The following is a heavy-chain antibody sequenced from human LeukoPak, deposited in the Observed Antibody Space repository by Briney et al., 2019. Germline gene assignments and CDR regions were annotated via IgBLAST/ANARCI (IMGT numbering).Heavy chain of an antibody. D-gene: IGHD3-10*01. CDR2: INPNSGGT. CDR1: GYTFTGYY. J-gene: IGHJ6*02. V-gene: IGHV1-2*02. CDR3: ARDHRLLWFGELLYYYYYGMDV. Sequence: GASVKVSCKASGYTFTGYYMHWVRQAPGQGLEWMGWINPNSGGTNYAQKFQGRVTMTRDTSISTAYMELSRLRSEDTAVYYCARDHRLLWFGELLYYYYYGMDVWGQGTTVTVSS.